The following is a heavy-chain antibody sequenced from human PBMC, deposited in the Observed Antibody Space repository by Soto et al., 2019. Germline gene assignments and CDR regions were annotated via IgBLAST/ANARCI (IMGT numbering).Heavy chain of an antibody. CDR2: IIPILDIA. CDR3: ARGGVVTDPETPTINTWFDP. CDR1: GGTFNTYT. J-gene: IGHJ5*02. Sequence: QVQLVQSGAEVKKPGSSVKVSCKSSGGTFNTYTITWVRRAPGQGLEWMGRIIPILDIANYAQKFQGRVTITADKSTRTVYMELSSLRSEHTAVYYCARGGVVTDPETPTINTWFDPWGQGTLVTVSS. D-gene: IGHD2-21*02. V-gene: IGHV1-69*02.